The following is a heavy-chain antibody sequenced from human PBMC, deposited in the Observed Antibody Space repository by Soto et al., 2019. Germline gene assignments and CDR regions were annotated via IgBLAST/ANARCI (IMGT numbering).Heavy chain of an antibody. CDR1: GFSLRTSGVG. V-gene: IGHV2-5*01. J-gene: IGHJ5*02. Sequence: SGPTLVDPTQTLTLTCIFSGFSLRTSGVGVGWIRQPPGKALEWLGFIYWNDGKRYSPSLKSRLTITKDTSKNQVVLTMTNMDPVDTATYYCAKSGSSGWYGWFDPWGQGTLVNVSS. D-gene: IGHD6-19*01. CDR2: IYWNDGK. CDR3: AKSGSSGWYGWFDP.